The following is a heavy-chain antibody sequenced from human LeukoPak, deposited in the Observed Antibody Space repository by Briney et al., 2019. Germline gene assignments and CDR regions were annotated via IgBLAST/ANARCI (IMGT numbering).Heavy chain of an antibody. CDR3: ARGYNWNSGSFDY. Sequence: GGSLRLSCAASGFTFSSYEMNWVRQAPGKGLEWVSSISSSSSYIYYADSVKGRFTISRDNAKNSLYLQMNSLRAEDTAVYYCARGYNWNSGSFDYWGQGTLVTVSS. D-gene: IGHD1-7*01. CDR1: GFTFSSYE. CDR2: ISSSSSYI. J-gene: IGHJ4*02. V-gene: IGHV3-21*01.